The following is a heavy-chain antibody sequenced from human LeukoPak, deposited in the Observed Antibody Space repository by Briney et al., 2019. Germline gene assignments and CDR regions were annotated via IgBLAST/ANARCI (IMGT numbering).Heavy chain of an antibody. CDR1: GFTFSSYW. V-gene: IGHV3-7*01. CDR3: ARDLGPVDSTGFDY. D-gene: IGHD3-22*01. Sequence: PGGSLRLSCAASGFTFSSYWMSWVRQAPGKGLKWVANIKQDGSEKYYVDSVKGRFTISRDNAKNSLYLQMNSLRAEDTAVYYCARDLGPVDSTGFDYWGQGTLVTVSS. CDR2: IKQDGSEK. J-gene: IGHJ4*02.